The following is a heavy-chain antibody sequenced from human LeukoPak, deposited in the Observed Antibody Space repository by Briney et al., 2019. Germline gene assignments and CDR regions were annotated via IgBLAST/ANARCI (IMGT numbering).Heavy chain of an antibody. CDR1: GSISGYY. J-gene: IGHJ3*02. Sequence: SETLSLTCTVFGSISGYYWSWIRQPPGKELEWIGYIYTSGSTNYNPSLESRVTISVDTSKNQFSLDLRSVTAADTAVYYCARQKCTSTSCLTKNAFDIWGQGTMVTVSS. D-gene: IGHD2-2*01. CDR3: ARQKCTSTSCLTKNAFDI. V-gene: IGHV4-4*09. CDR2: IYTSGST.